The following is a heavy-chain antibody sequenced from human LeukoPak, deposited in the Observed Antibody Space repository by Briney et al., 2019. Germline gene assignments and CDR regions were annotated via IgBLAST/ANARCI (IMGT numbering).Heavy chain of an antibody. V-gene: IGHV5-51*01. J-gene: IGHJ4*02. D-gene: IGHD1-26*01. CDR2: IYPGDSDT. Sequence: GESLKISCKGSGYSFSTFWIGWVRQMPGKCLEWMGIIYPGDSDTRYSPSFQGQVTISADKSISTAYLQWSSLKASDTAMYYCARHLSTVGGTQSAFDSWGQGTLVTVSS. CDR3: ARHLSTVGGTQSAFDS. CDR1: GYSFSTFW.